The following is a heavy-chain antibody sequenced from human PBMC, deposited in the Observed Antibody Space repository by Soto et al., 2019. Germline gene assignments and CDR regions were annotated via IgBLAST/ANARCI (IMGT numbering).Heavy chain of an antibody. J-gene: IGHJ4*02. V-gene: IGHV3-23*01. CDR2: MSGTGGST. Sequence: EVQLLESGGGLVQPGRSLRLSCAASGFTFSSYAMNWVRQAPGKGLEWVSAMSGTGGSTYYADSVKGRFTISRDNSKITLYLQMNSLRVEDTAVFYCAKAGFSSGWSPSYFDYWGQGTLVTVSS. CDR3: AKAGFSSGWSPSYFDY. CDR1: GFTFSSYA. D-gene: IGHD6-19*01.